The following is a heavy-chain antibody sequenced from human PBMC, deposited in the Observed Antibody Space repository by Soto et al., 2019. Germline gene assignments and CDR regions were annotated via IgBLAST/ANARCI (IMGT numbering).Heavy chain of an antibody. CDR2: ISFDATYK. CDR3: ATSPSSNFSGGAFDS. CDR1: GFTFSTSG. Sequence: QVQLVESGGGMVQPGRSLRLSCAASGFTFSTSGMHWVRQAPGKGLEWVAVISFDATYKYYADSVKGRLTISRDNSKSTLYLQMNSLRAEDTAVYYCATSPSSNFSGGAFDSSGHGTLVPVSS. D-gene: IGHD6-13*01. J-gene: IGHJ3*02. V-gene: IGHV3-30*03.